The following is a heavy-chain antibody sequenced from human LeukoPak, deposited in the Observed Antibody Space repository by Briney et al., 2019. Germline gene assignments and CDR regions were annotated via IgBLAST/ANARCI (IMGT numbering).Heavy chain of an antibody. CDR2: IYYSGST. CDR1: GGSISSSSYY. CDR3: ARIAVAGIPYYYYYMDV. Sequence: SETLSLTCSVSGGSISSSSYYWGWIRQPPGKGLEWIGYIYYSGSTNYNPSLKSRVTISVDTSKNQFSLKLSSVTAADTAVYYCARIAVAGIPYYYYYMDVWGKGTTVTVSS. V-gene: IGHV4-61*05. J-gene: IGHJ6*03. D-gene: IGHD6-19*01.